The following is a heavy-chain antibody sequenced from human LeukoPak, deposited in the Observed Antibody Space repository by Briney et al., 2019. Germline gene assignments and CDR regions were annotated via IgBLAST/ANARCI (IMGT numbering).Heavy chain of an antibody. D-gene: IGHD5-18*01. Sequence: GGSLRLSCAASGFIVSSNYMSWVRQAPGKGLEWVSVIYSGGSTYYADSVKGRFTISRDNSKNTLYLQMNSLRAEDTAVYYCAKEGYSYGSDAFDIWGQGTMVTVSS. CDR1: GFIVSSNY. J-gene: IGHJ3*02. CDR2: IYSGGST. CDR3: AKEGYSYGSDAFDI. V-gene: IGHV3-53*01.